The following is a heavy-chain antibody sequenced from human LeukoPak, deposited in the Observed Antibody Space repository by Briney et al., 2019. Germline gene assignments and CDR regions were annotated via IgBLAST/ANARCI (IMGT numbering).Heavy chain of an antibody. CDR2: ITNTGNSM. J-gene: IGHJ4*02. V-gene: IGHV3-21*05. CDR3: GRGHWGLDY. CDR1: GFTFSNYS. D-gene: IGHD7-27*01. Sequence: GSLRLSCAASGFTFSNYSMNWVRQAPGKGLEWVSYITNTGNSMEYVDSVKGRFTTSRDNSKNSLYLQMNSLRAEDTAVYYCGRGHWGLDYWGQGALVTVSS.